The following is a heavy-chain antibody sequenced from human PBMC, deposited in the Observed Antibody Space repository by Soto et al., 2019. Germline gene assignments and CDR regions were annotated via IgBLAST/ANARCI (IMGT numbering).Heavy chain of an antibody. Sequence: TGGSLRLSCAASGFTFSNYGMHWVRQAPGKGLEWVALISYDGSDRYYADSVKGRFTISRDNSKNTLYLQMNSLRAEDTAVYYCAKDFQITVVTLYYYYFYGMDVWGQGTTVTVSS. CDR3: AKDFQITVVTLYYYYFYGMDV. CDR2: ISYDGSDR. CDR1: GFTFSNYG. J-gene: IGHJ6*02. D-gene: IGHD2-15*01. V-gene: IGHV3-30*18.